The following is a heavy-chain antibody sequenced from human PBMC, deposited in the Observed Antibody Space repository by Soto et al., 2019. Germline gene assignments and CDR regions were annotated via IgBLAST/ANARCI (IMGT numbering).Heavy chain of an antibody. J-gene: IGHJ4*02. Sequence: PSETLSLTCTVSCGSISNSYWNWIRQSPEKGLEWIGYVSYSGRTNYNPSLQSRVTTSVDTSKSQFSLRLSSVTAADTAIYYCAIDSRGWYFFDYWGQGTRVTVSS. V-gene: IGHV4-59*01. CDR3: AIDSRGWYFFDY. CDR2: VSYSGRT. CDR1: CGSISNSY. D-gene: IGHD6-19*01.